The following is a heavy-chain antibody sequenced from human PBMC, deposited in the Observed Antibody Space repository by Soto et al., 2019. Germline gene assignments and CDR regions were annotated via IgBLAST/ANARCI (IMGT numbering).Heavy chain of an antibody. V-gene: IGHV3-23*01. D-gene: IGHD5-12*01. CDR1: GVTVTSDC. Sequence: GPLRLSSAVYGVTVTSDCMNWVRQTPGKWLEWVSAISGSGGSTYYADPVKGRFTISRDNSKNTLYLQMNSLRAEDTAVYYCAKDPERGILPIVATTDYWGQGTLVTVSS. J-gene: IGHJ4*02. CDR2: ISGSGGST. CDR3: AKDPERGILPIVATTDY.